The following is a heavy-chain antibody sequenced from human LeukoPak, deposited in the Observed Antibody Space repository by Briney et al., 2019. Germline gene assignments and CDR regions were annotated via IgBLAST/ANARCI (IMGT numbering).Heavy chain of an antibody. CDR1: GFTFSSYA. CDR2: ISSSGSTI. D-gene: IGHD3-10*02. V-gene: IGHV3-48*03. Sequence: RGSLRLSCAASGFTFSSYAMSWVRQAPGKGLEWVSYISSSGSTIYYADSVKGRFTISRDNAKNSLYLQMNSLRAEDTAVYYCAELGITVIGGVWGKGTTVTISS. J-gene: IGHJ6*04. CDR3: AELGITVIGGV.